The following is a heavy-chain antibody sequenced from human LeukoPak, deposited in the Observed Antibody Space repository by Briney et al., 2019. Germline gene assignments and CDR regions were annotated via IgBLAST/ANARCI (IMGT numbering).Heavy chain of an antibody. CDR1: GGSISSYY. CDR3: ARSPTYYDILTGYYYYYYGMDV. D-gene: IGHD3-9*01. J-gene: IGHJ6*04. Sequence: SETLSLTCTVSGGSISSYYWSWTRQPPGKGLEWIGYIYYSGSTNYNPSLKSRVTISVDTSKNQFSLKLSSVTAADTAVYYCARSPTYYDILTGYYYYYYGMDVWGKGTTVTVSS. V-gene: IGHV4-59*01. CDR2: IYYSGST.